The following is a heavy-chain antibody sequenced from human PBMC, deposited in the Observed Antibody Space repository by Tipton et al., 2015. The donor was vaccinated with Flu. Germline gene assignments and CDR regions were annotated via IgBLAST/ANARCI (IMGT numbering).Heavy chain of an antibody. CDR2: IRHDESDK. CDR3: AKDGWDTSGWYPFDY. CDR1: GFTFSGYG. D-gene: IGHD6-19*01. V-gene: IGHV3-30*02. Sequence: QVQLVQSGGGVVQPGGSLRLSCAASGFTFSGYGMHWVRQAPGKGLEWVAFIRHDESDKYYADSVKGRFTISRDNSKNALHLQTSSLRPEDTAVYYCAKDGWDTSGWYPFDYWGQGTLVTVSA. J-gene: IGHJ4*02.